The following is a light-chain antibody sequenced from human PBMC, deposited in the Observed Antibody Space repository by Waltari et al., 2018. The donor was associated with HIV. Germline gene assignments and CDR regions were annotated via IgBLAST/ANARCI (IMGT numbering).Light chain of an antibody. Sequence: DIQMTQSPSSLSASVGDRVIVTCRASQNIKNYLNWYQQKAGRAPKLLLYEASTLQSGVPSRFSGNGSGTDFSLTISSLQPEDFATYYCQQTYTTPLLAFGGGTKVEI. CDR1: QNIKNY. J-gene: IGKJ4*01. CDR2: EAS. V-gene: IGKV1-39*01. CDR3: QQTYTTPLLA.